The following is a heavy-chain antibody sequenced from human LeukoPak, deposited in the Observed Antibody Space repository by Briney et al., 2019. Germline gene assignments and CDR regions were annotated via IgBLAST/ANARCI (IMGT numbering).Heavy chain of an antibody. CDR2: ISSSSSYI. Sequence: GGSLRLSCAASGFTFSSYSMNWVRQAPGKGLEWVSSISSSSSYIYYADSVKGRFTISRDNAKNSLYPQMNSLRAEDTAVYYCAREPKVRGAERFFDYWGQGTLVTVSS. J-gene: IGHJ4*02. CDR1: GFTFSSYS. CDR3: AREPKVRGAERFFDY. D-gene: IGHD3-10*01. V-gene: IGHV3-21*01.